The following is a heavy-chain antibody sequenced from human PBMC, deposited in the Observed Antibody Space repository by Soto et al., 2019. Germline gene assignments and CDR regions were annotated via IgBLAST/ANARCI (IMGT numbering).Heavy chain of an antibody. D-gene: IGHD3-16*02. CDR3: ARGGPAHYDYVWGSYRLDAFDI. J-gene: IGHJ3*02. CDR1: GFTFSSYA. Sequence: ESGGGVVQPGRSLRLSCAASGFTFSSYAMHWVRQAPGKGLEWVAVISYDGSNKYYADSVKGRFTISRDNSKNTLYLQMNSLRAEDTAVYYCARGGPAHYDYVWGSYRLDAFDIWGQGTMVTVSS. V-gene: IGHV3-30-3*01. CDR2: ISYDGSNK.